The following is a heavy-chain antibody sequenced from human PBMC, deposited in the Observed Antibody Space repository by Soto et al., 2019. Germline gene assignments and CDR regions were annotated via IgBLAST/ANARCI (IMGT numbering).Heavy chain of an antibody. CDR3: ARAIKRGEVNYYFNF. CDR1: GSTFNNFA. Sequence: QVDLLQSGAEVKEPGSSVRVSCQVSGSTFNNFAFSWVRQAPGHGPEWMGGIVVDSNTAEYSQRFQDRVTIPADPSTDSLYRELGSLTFEDTAVYYCARAIKRGEVNYYFNFWGQGPLVTVS. J-gene: IGHJ4*02. CDR2: IVVDSNTA. D-gene: IGHD3-16*01. V-gene: IGHV1-69*01.